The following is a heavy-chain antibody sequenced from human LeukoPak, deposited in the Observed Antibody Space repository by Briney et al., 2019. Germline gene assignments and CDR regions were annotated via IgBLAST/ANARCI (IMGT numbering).Heavy chain of an antibody. Sequence: SVKVSCKASGGTFSSYAISWVRQAPGQGLEWMGRIIPIFGIANYAQKFQGRVTITADESTSTAYMELSSLRSEDTAVYYCARGPRTVTISESAGGVDYWGQGTLVTVSS. J-gene: IGHJ4*02. CDR3: ARGPRTVTISESAGGVDY. D-gene: IGHD4-17*01. V-gene: IGHV1-69*13. CDR1: GGTFSSYA. CDR2: IIPIFGIA.